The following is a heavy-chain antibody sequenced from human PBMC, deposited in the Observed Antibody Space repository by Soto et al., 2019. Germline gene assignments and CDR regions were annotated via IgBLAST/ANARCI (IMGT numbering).Heavy chain of an antibody. CDR1: GGSISSGGYY. CDR3: ARASRYCSSTSCYQNYYYYYGMDV. CDR2: IYYSGST. J-gene: IGHJ6*02. Sequence: PSETLSLTCTVSGGSISSGGYYWSWIRQHPGKGLEWIGYIYYSGSTYYNPSLKSRVTISVDTPKNQFSLKLSSVTAADTAVYYCARASRYCSSTSCYQNYYYYYGMDVWGQGTTVTVSS. D-gene: IGHD2-2*01. V-gene: IGHV4-31*03.